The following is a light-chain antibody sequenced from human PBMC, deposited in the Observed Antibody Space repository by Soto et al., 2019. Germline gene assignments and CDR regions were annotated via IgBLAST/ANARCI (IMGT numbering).Light chain of an antibody. J-gene: IGKJ1*01. Sequence: DIQMTQSPSTLSASVGDRVTITCRASQSITNRLAWHQQKPGKAPQVLIFDASNLESGVPSRFSGIGSGTEFTLTISSLQPDDFATYYCQQYNSHWTFGQGTKVDIK. CDR1: QSITNR. CDR3: QQYNSHWT. CDR2: DAS. V-gene: IGKV1-5*01.